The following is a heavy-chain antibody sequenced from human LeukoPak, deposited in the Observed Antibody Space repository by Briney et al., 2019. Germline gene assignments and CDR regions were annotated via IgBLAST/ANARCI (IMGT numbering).Heavy chain of an antibody. J-gene: IGHJ4*02. CDR3: ARPHYDDSSGYYPHAPFDY. V-gene: IGHV4-39*01. CDR2: IYYSGST. CDR1: GGSISSSSYY. Sequence: PSETLSLTCTVSGGSISSSSYYWGWIRQPPGKGLEWTGSIYYSGSTYYNPSLKSRVTISVDTSKNQFSLKLSSVTAADTAVYYCARPHYDDSSGYYPHAPFDYWGQGTLVTVSS. D-gene: IGHD3-22*01.